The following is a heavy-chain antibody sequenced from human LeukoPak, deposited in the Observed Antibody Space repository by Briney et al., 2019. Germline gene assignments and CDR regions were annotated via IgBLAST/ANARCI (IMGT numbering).Heavy chain of an antibody. Sequence: PGGSLRLSCTPSGFTFRNNWMDWVRQAPGKGLEWVGRIKHKDDRLATEYAASVRGRFTISRDDSKDSLYLQMNSLKAEDTAIYYCTREFYYRFDIWGQGILVTVSS. D-gene: IGHD3-10*01. CDR1: GFTFRNNW. J-gene: IGHJ5*02. CDR3: TREFYYRFDI. V-gene: IGHV3-72*01. CDR2: IKHKDDRLAT.